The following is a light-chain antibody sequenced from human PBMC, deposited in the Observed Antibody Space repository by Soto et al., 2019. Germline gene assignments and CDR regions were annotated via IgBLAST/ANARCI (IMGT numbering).Light chain of an antibody. CDR1: SSDVRNYNF. Sequence: QSALTQPASVSGSPGQSITISCTGTSSDVRNYNFVSWYQQHPGKAPKVMIYEGSKRPSGVSNRFSGSKSGNTASLTISGLQAEDEADYYCCSYAGSSPPVVFGGGTKLTV. J-gene: IGLJ2*01. CDR2: EGS. V-gene: IGLV2-23*01. CDR3: CSYAGSSPPVV.